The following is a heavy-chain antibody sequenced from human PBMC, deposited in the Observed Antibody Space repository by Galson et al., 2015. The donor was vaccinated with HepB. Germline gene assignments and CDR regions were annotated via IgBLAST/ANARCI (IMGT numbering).Heavy chain of an antibody. CDR3: ARGPSGYSSVWGAFDT. J-gene: IGHJ3*02. CDR2: VSXNTGGT. D-gene: IGHD6-19*01. V-gene: IGHV1-2*06. Sequence: SVKVSCKASGYTFSGHYIHWVRQAPGQGLEWMGRVSXNTGGTNHVKKFQGRATMTRDTSIXTAYMELGSLTSDDTAIYXXARGPSGYSSVWGAFDTWGQGTMXTVSS. CDR1: GYTFSGHY.